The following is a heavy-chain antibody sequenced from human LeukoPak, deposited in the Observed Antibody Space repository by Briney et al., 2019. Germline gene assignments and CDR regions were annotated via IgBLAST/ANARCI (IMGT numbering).Heavy chain of an antibody. V-gene: IGHV3-23*01. CDR2: ISGSSGST. Sequence: GGSLRLSCAASGFTFSSYAMSWVRQAPGKGLEWVSAISGSSGSTYYADSVKGRFTISRDNSKNTLYLQMNSLRAEDTAVYYCAKGPDYGDYVGRTPFDYWGQGTLVTVSS. CDR1: GFTFSSYA. J-gene: IGHJ4*02. D-gene: IGHD4-17*01. CDR3: AKGPDYGDYVGRTPFDY.